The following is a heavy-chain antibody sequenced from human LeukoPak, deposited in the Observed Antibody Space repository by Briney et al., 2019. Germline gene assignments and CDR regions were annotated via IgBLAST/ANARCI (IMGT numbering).Heavy chain of an antibody. Sequence: SQTLSLTCTVSGGSISSGGSYWSWIRQHPGKVLGWIGYIYYSGSTYYNPSLKSRVTISVDTSKNQFSLKLSSVTAADTAVYYCARGATDLNWNLWVFDYWGQGTLVTVSS. CDR2: IYYSGST. CDR3: ARGATDLNWNLWVFDY. D-gene: IGHD1-20*01. CDR1: GGSISSGGSY. V-gene: IGHV4-31*03. J-gene: IGHJ4*02.